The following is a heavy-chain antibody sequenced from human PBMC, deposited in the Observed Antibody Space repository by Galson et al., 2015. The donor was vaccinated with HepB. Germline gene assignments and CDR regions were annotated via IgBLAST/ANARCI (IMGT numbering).Heavy chain of an antibody. Sequence: SVKVSCKASGYTFTSYAMHWVRQAPGQRLEWMGWINAGNGNTKYSQKFQGRVTITRDTSASTAYMELSSLRSEDTAVYYCARTIETYCSGGSCHSLGYWGQGTLVTVSS. CDR3: ARTIETYCSGGSCHSLGY. D-gene: IGHD2-15*01. CDR1: GYTFTSYA. J-gene: IGHJ4*02. CDR2: INAGNGNT. V-gene: IGHV1-3*01.